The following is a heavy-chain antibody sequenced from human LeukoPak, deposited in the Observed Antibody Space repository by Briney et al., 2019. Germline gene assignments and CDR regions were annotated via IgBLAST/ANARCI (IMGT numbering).Heavy chain of an antibody. CDR1: GYTFTGYY. V-gene: IGHV1-2*04. J-gene: IGHJ6*02. CDR3: ARVYGDPGGYYYGMDV. Sequence: ASVKVSCKASGYTFTGYYMHWVRQAPGQGLEWMGWINPNSGGTNYAQKFQGWVTMTRDTSISTAYMELSRLRSDDTAVYYCARVYGDPGGYYYGMDVWGQGTTVTVSS. D-gene: IGHD4-17*01. CDR2: INPNSGGT.